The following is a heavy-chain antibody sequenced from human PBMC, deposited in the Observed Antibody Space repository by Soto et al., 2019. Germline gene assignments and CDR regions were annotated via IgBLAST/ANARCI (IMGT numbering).Heavy chain of an antibody. V-gene: IGHV3-21*01. J-gene: IGHJ4*02. CDR2: ISSGSSDT. CDR3: ARVAY. CDR1: GFSFTSYT. Sequence: GGSLRLSCAASGFSFTSYTMTWVRQAPGKGLEWLSSISSGSSDTWYADSVKGRFIISRDNAQNSLFLQMNTLRPEDTAIYYCARVAYWGPGTQVTVSS.